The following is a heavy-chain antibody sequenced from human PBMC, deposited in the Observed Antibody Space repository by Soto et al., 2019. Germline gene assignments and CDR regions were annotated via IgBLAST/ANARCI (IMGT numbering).Heavy chain of an antibody. Sequence: ASVKVSCNASGYTFTGYYMHWVRQAPGQGLEWMGWINPNSGGTNYAQKFQGWVTMTRDTSISTAYMELSRLRSDDTAVYYCARPHDYGGNLDAFDIWGQGTMVTVSS. CDR2: INPNSGGT. V-gene: IGHV1-2*04. CDR1: GYTFTGYY. J-gene: IGHJ3*02. CDR3: ARPHDYGGNLDAFDI. D-gene: IGHD4-17*01.